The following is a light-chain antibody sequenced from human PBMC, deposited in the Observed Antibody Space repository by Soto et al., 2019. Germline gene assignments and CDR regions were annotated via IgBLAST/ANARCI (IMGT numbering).Light chain of an antibody. CDR1: QSVSSG. V-gene: IGKV3-15*01. CDR2: AAS. CDR3: QQYNNWPLT. J-gene: IGKJ4*01. Sequence: EIVMTQSPATLSVSPGERATLSCRAGQSVSSGLAWYQQKPGQTPRLLIYAASTRATGIPARFSGSGSGTEFTLTISSLQSEDFAVYYCQQYNNWPLTFGGGTKMEIK.